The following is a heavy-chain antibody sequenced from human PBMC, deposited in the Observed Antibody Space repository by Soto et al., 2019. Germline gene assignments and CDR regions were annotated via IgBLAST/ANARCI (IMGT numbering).Heavy chain of an antibody. D-gene: IGHD3-3*01. CDR2: ISSSSSYI. CDR1: GFTFSSYS. V-gene: IGHV3-21*01. CDR3: ARPHVLRFLEWLSTPFDY. J-gene: IGHJ4*02. Sequence: LRLSCAASGFTFSSYSMNWVRQAPGKGLEWVSSISSSSSYIYYADSVKGRFTISRDNAKNSLYLQMNSLRAGDTAVYYCARPHVLRFLEWLSTPFDYWGQGTLVTVSS.